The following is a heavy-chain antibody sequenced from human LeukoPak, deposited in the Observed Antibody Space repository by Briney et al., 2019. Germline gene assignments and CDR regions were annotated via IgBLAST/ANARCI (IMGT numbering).Heavy chain of an antibody. CDR1: GYTFTGYY. D-gene: IGHD5-24*01. CDR2: INPNSGGT. J-gene: IGHJ4*02. Sequence: WASVKVSCKASGYTFTGYYMHWVRQAPGQGLEWMGWINPNSGGTNYAQKFQGRVTMTRDTSISTAYMELSRLRSDDTAVYYCARERGGYNPNPFDYWGQGTLVTVSS. CDR3: ARERGGYNPNPFDY. V-gene: IGHV1-2*02.